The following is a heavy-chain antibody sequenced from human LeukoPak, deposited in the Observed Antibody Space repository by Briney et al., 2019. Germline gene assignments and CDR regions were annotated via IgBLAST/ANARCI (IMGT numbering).Heavy chain of an antibody. CDR2: IYYSGST. CDR1: GGSISSYY. J-gene: IGHJ5*02. D-gene: IGHD3-3*01. Sequence: SETLSLTCTVSGGSISSYYWSWIRQPPGKGLEWIGYIYYSGSTNYNPSLKSRVTISVDTSKNQFSLKLSSVTAADTAVYYCARQGELRFLEWLYPNHRDHNWFDPWGQGTLVTASS. V-gene: IGHV4-59*08. CDR3: ARQGELRFLEWLYPNHRDHNWFDP.